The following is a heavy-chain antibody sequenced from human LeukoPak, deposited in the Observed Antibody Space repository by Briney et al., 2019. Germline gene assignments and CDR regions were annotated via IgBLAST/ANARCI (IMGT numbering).Heavy chain of an antibody. D-gene: IGHD3-3*02. J-gene: IGHJ4*02. V-gene: IGHV3-21*01. CDR2: ISTSSSYI. CDR1: GFTFSSYS. CDR3: ARDSRFGFDF. Sequence: GGSLRLSCTASGFTFSSYSMNWVRQAPGKGLEWVSSISTSSSYIYYADSVKGRFTISRDNARNSLYLQMNSLRAEDTAVYYCARDSRFGFDFWGQGTLVTVSS.